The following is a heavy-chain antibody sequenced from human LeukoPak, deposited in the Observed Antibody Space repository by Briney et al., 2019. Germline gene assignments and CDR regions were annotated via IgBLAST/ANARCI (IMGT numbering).Heavy chain of an antibody. Sequence: AGGSLRLSCAASGFTFSSYWMSWVRQAPGKGLEWVANIKQDGSEKYYVDSVKGRFTISRDNAKNSLFVQMNSLRAEDTAVYYCARDRTTDFWSGYYTNYFDYWGQGTLVTVSS. CDR1: GFTFSSYW. CDR3: ARDRTTDFWSGYYTNYFDY. V-gene: IGHV3-7*01. J-gene: IGHJ4*02. CDR2: IKQDGSEK. D-gene: IGHD3-3*01.